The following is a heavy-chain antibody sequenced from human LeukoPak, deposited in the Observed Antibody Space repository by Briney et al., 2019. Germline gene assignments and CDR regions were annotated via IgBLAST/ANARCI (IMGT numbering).Heavy chain of an antibody. CDR2: ISFDGSNK. CDR3: AKDRWAATTTVVTRAYFDY. Sequence: GGSLRLSCAASGFTFSSYGMHWVRQAPGKGLEWVAVISFDGSNKFYADSVKGRFTISRDNSRNTLYLQMNSLRGEDTAVYYCAKDRWAATTTVVTRAYFDYWGQGTLVTVSS. D-gene: IGHD4-23*01. J-gene: IGHJ4*02. V-gene: IGHV3-30*18. CDR1: GFTFSSYG.